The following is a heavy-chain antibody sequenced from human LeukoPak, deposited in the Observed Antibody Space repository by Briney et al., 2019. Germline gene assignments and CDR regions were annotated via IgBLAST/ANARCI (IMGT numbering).Heavy chain of an antibody. J-gene: IGHJ4*02. CDR2: IREDGSEK. Sequence: GGSLRLSCAASGFTFSNYWMSWVRQAPGQGLEWVANIREDGSEKYYVDSVKGQFTISRDNAKNSLVLQMDHLWAEVTAVYYSARDLEGHDYGSGSAFDYWGQGTLVTVS. CDR1: GFTFSNYW. CDR3: ARDLEGHDYGSGSAFDY. V-gene: IGHV3-7*01. D-gene: IGHD3-10*01.